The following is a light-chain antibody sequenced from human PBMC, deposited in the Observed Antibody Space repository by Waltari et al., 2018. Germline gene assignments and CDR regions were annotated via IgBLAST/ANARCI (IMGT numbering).Light chain of an antibody. CDR3: SSYTSSSTLV. J-gene: IGLJ1*01. CDR2: EFS. CDR1: SSDVGGYKY. Sequence: QSALTQPAPVSGSPGKSIPIPCPGTSSDVGGYKYVSWYQPHPGKAPKLMIYEFSNRPSGVSNRFSGSKSGNTASLTISGLQAEDEADYYCSSYTSSSTLVFGTGTKVTVL. V-gene: IGLV2-14*01.